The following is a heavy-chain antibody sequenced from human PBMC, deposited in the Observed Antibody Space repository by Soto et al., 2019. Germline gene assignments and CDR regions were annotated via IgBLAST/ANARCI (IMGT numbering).Heavy chain of an antibody. J-gene: IGHJ5*02. CDR3: AWAYCGGDCYTNWFDP. Sequence: GASVKVSCKASGYTFTSYGISWVRQAPGQGLEWMGWISAYNGNTNYAQKLQGRVTMTTDTSTSTAYMELRSLRSDDTAVYYCAWAYCGGDCYTNWFDPWGQGTLVTVSS. V-gene: IGHV1-18*04. D-gene: IGHD2-21*02. CDR1: GYTFTSYG. CDR2: ISAYNGNT.